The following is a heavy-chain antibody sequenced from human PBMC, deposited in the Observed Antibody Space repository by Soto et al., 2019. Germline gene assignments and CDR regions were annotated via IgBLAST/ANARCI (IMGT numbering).Heavy chain of an antibody. J-gene: IGHJ4*02. CDR3: AVARSSTVTTSFDY. CDR2: MNPNSRNT. CDR1: GYTFTSYD. V-gene: IGHV1-8*01. D-gene: IGHD4-17*01. Sequence: QVQLVQSGAEVKKPGAAVKVSCKASGYTFTSYDINWVRQATGQGPEWMGWMNPNSRNTGYAQKVQGRVTMTRNPSIRTAYMELSSLRSEDTAVYYCAVARSSTVTTSFDYWGQGTLVTVSS.